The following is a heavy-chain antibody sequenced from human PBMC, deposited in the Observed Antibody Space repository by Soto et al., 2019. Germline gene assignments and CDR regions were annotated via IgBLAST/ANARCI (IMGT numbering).Heavy chain of an antibody. CDR3: ARWGIVVVPAALNYSYYGIDV. J-gene: IGHJ6*02. D-gene: IGHD2-2*01. CDR2: ISAYNGNT. Sequence: GASVKVSCKASGYTVTRYGISWVRQAPGQGLEWMGWISAYNGNTNYAQKLQGRVTMTTDTSTSTAYMELRSLRSDDTAVYYCARWGIVVVPAALNYSYYGIDVWAQRTTVPVS. CDR1: GYTVTRYG. V-gene: IGHV1-18*01.